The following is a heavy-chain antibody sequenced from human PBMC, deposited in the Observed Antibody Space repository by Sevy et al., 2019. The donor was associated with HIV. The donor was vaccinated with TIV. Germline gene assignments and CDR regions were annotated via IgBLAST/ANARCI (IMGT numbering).Heavy chain of an antibody. Sequence: GGSLRLSCAASGFTVSSNYMSWVRQAPGKGLEWVSVIYSDGSTYYADSVKGRFTISRDNSKNTLYLQMNSLRAEDTAVYYCAGGRVVRGVITPLDYWGQGTLVTVSS. CDR3: AGGRVVRGVITPLDY. D-gene: IGHD3-10*01. CDR2: IYSDGST. J-gene: IGHJ4*02. V-gene: IGHV3-53*01. CDR1: GFTVSSNY.